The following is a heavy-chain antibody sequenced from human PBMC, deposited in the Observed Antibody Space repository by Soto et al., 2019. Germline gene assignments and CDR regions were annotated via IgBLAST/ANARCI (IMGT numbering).Heavy chain of an antibody. CDR1: GFTFSSYG. V-gene: IGHV3-30*18. CDR2: ISYDGSNK. CDR3: AKDRLTGYSSITTYYYYGMDV. Sequence: GGSLRLSWAASGFTFSSYGMHWVREAPGKGLGWVAVISYDGSNKYYADSVKGRFTISRDNSKNTLYLQMNSLRAEDTAVYYCAKDRLTGYSSITTYYYYGMDVWGQGTTVTVSS. J-gene: IGHJ6*02. D-gene: IGHD6-13*01.